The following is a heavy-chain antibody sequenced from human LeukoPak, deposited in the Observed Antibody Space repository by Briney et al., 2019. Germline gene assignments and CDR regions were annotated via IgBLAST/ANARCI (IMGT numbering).Heavy chain of an antibody. J-gene: IGHJ3*02. D-gene: IGHD3-10*01. CDR1: GYSISSGYY. CDR3: ARRVGDAFDI. Sequence: SETLSLTCAVSGYSISSGYYWGWIRQPPGKGLEWIGSIYHSGSTYYNPSLKSRVTISVDTSKNQFSLKLSSVTAADTAVYYCARRVGDAFDIWGQGTMVTVSS. CDR2: IYHSGST. V-gene: IGHV4-38-2*01.